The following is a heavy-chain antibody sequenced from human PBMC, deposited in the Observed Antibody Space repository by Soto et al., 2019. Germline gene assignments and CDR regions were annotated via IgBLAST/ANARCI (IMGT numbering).Heavy chain of an antibody. CDR2: IDPSDSYT. CDR1: GYSFTSYW. CDR3: ARRLYYYASSGYGWFDT. J-gene: IGHJ5*02. V-gene: IGHV5-10-1*01. D-gene: IGHD3-22*01. Sequence: GESLKISCKGSGYSFTSYWISWVRQMPGKGLEWMGRIDPSDSYTNYSPSFQGHVTISADKSISTAYLQWSSLKASDTAMYYCARRLYYYASSGYGWFDTWGQGTLVTVSS.